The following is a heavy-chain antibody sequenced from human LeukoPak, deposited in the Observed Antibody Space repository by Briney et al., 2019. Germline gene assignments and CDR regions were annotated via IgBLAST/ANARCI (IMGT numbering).Heavy chain of an antibody. CDR2: ISGSGGST. Sequence: GGSLRLSCAASGFTFSNYWMHWVRQAPGKGLEWVSAISGSGGSTYYADSVKGRFTISRDNSKNTLYLQMNSLRAEDTAVYYCAKRPPKGNSGSYYYFDYWGQGTLVTVSS. J-gene: IGHJ4*02. CDR1: GFTFSNYW. CDR3: AKRPPKGNSGSYYYFDY. D-gene: IGHD1-26*01. V-gene: IGHV3-23*01.